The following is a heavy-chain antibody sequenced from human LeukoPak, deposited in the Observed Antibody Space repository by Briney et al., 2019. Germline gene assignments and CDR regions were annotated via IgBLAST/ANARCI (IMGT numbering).Heavy chain of an antibody. CDR2: ISNTGSTI. D-gene: IGHD1-7*01. CDR3: ARGGTADY. Sequence: GGSLRLSCAASGFTFSTYSMNWVRQAPGKGLEWVSYISNTGSTIYYADSVKGRFTISRDNAKNSLYLQMNSLRAEDTAAYYCARGGTADYWGQGTLVTVSS. J-gene: IGHJ4*02. V-gene: IGHV3-48*04. CDR1: GFTFSTYS.